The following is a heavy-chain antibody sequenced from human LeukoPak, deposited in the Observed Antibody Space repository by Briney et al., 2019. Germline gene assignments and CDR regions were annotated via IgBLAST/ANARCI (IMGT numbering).Heavy chain of an antibody. V-gene: IGHV3-21*01. D-gene: IGHD6-13*01. CDR2: ISSSSSYI. CDR1: GFTFSSYS. CDR3: ARGLYSSSWPRTY. J-gene: IGHJ4*02. Sequence: GGSLRLSCAASGFTFSSYSMNWVRQAPGKGLEWVSSISSSSSYIYYADSVKGRFTISRDNAKNSLYLQMNSLRAEDTAVYYCARGLYSSSWPRTYWGQGTLVTVSS.